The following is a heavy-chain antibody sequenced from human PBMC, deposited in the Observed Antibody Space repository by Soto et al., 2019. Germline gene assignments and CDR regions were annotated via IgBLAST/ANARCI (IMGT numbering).Heavy chain of an antibody. D-gene: IGHD6-19*01. Sequence: SGPTLVNPTETLTLTCTFSGFSFTTTRMGVGWIRQPPGKALEWLALIYWNDDKRYSPSLKARLTITKDTSKNQVVLTMTNMDPVDTATYYCAHRPSGWYVFDYWGQGTLVTVSS. CDR3: AHRPSGWYVFDY. J-gene: IGHJ4*02. V-gene: IGHV2-5*01. CDR2: IYWNDDK. CDR1: GFSFTTTRMG.